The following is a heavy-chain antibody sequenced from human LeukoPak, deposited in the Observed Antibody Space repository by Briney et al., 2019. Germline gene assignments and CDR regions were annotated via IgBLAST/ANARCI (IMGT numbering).Heavy chain of an antibody. CDR2: ISAYSGNT. J-gene: IGHJ4*02. CDR1: GGTFSSYT. D-gene: IGHD3-22*01. CDR3: ARIYYDSSGYLGY. Sequence: GSSVKVSCKASGGTFSSYTISWVRQAPGQGLEWVGWISAYSGNTNYAQKLQGRVTMTTDTSTSTAYMELRSLRSDDTAVYYCARIYYDSSGYLGYWGQGTLVTVSS. V-gene: IGHV1-18*01.